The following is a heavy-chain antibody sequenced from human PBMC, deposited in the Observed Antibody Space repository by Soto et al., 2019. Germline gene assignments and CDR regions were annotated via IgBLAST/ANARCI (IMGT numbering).Heavy chain of an antibody. Sequence: PGGSVRLSCAASGFTFSSYGMHWVRQAPGKGLEWVAVIWYDGSNKYYADSVKGRFTISRDNSKNTLYLQMNSLRAEDTAVYYCAIALTLIVVAPVYWCHGTLVTVST. D-gene: IGHD3-22*01. J-gene: IGHJ4*01. V-gene: IGHV3-33*01. CDR3: AIALTLIVVAPVY. CDR1: GFTFSSYG. CDR2: IWYDGSNK.